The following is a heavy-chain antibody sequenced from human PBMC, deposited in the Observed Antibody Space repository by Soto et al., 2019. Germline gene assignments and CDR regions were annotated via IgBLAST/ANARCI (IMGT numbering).Heavy chain of an antibody. CDR1: GFTFDDYG. D-gene: IGHD6-19*01. J-gene: IGHJ2*01. CDR3: AKEMAVDGNWYFDL. Sequence: EVQLVESGGGLVQPGRSLRLSCAASGFTFDDYGMHWVRQAPGKGLEWVSGISWNSGSIGYVDSVKGRFTISRDNAKNSLYLQMNNLRVEDTALYYCAKEMAVDGNWYFDLWGRGTLVTVSS. CDR2: ISWNSGSI. V-gene: IGHV3-9*01.